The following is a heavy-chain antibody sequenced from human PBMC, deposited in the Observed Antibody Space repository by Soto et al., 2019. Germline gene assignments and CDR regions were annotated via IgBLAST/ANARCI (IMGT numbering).Heavy chain of an antibody. J-gene: IGHJ5*02. Sequence: QVQLVESGGGVVQPGRSLRLSCAASGFTFSSYAMHWVRQAPGKGLEWVAVISYDGSNKYYADSVKGRFTISRDNSKNTLYLQMNSLRAEDTAVYYCASDSPDYDSPWGQGTLVTVSS. D-gene: IGHD3-22*01. V-gene: IGHV3-30-3*01. CDR3: ASDSPDYDSP. CDR2: ISYDGSNK. CDR1: GFTFSSYA.